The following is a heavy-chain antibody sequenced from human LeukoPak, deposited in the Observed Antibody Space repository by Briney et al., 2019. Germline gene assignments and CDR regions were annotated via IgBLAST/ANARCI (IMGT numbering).Heavy chain of an antibody. CDR1: GFMFDDYA. V-gene: IGHV3-43*02. D-gene: IGHD5-24*01. CDR3: VREQFSHTSNYFDN. CDR2: ISGDGVSS. J-gene: IGHJ4*02. Sequence: GGSLRLSCAASGFMFDDYAMHWVRQVPGRGLEWVSLISGDGVSSFYADSVKGRFTISRDNNNSSLSLQMRRLTTEDTAFYYCVREQFSHTSNYFDNWGQGILVTVSS.